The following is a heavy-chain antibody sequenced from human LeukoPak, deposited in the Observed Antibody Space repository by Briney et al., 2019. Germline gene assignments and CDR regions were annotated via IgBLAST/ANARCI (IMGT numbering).Heavy chain of an antibody. CDR3: ARDSRAEYYFDY. V-gene: IGHV3-21*01. J-gene: IGHJ4*02. D-gene: IGHD3-10*01. CDR1: GFTFSSYS. CDR2: ISSSSSYI. Sequence: GGSLRLSCAASGFTFSSYSMNWVRQAPGKGLEWVSSISSSSSYIYYADSVKGRFTISRDNAKNSLYPQMNSLRAEDTAVYYCARDSRAEYYFDYWGQGTLVTVSS.